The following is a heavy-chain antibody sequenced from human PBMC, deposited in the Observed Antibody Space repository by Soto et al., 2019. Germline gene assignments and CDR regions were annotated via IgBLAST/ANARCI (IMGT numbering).Heavy chain of an antibody. Sequence: ASVKVSCKASGYTFTGYYMHWVRQAPGQGLEWMGWINPNSGGTNYAQKFQGRVTMTRDTSISTAYMELSRLRSDDTAVYYCARARDYYDSSGYYSYLYYGMDVWGQGXTVTVYS. CDR3: ARARDYYDSSGYYSYLYYGMDV. CDR1: GYTFTGYY. V-gene: IGHV1-2*02. D-gene: IGHD3-22*01. CDR2: INPNSGGT. J-gene: IGHJ6*02.